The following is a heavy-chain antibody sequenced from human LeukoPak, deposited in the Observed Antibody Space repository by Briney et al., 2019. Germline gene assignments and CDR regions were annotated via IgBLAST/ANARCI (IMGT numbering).Heavy chain of an antibody. D-gene: IGHD1/OR15-1a*01. CDR3: ARDPRNKGFDP. CDR1: GFTLSYYW. J-gene: IGHJ5*02. Sequence: GGSLRLSCAASGFTLSYYWMHWLRHGPGKGLVWVSTINGDGSSTNYADSVKGRFTISRDNAKNTLYLEMNSLRVEDTAVYYCARDPRNKGFDPWGQGTLVTVSS. V-gene: IGHV3-74*01. CDR2: INGDGSST.